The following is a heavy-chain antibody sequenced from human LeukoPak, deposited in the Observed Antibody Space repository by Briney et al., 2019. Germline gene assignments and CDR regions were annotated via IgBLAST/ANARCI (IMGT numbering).Heavy chain of an antibody. CDR2: INHSGST. V-gene: IGHV4-34*01. Sequence: SETLSLTCAVYGGSFSGYYWSWIRQPPGKGPEWIGEINHSGSTNYNPSLKSRVTISVDTSKNQFSLKPSSVTAADTAVYYCARDRDYDILTGYYYYYYMDVWGKGTTVTVSS. CDR1: GGSFSGYY. D-gene: IGHD3-9*01. J-gene: IGHJ6*03. CDR3: ARDRDYDILTGYYYYYYMDV.